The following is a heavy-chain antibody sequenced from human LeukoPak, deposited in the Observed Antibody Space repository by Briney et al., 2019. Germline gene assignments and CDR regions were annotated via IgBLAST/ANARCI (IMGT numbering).Heavy chain of an antibody. V-gene: IGHV1-8*03. Sequence: GASVKVSCKASGYTFTSYDINWVRQATGQGLEWMGWMNPNSGNTGYAQKFQGRVTITRNTSISTAYVELSSLRSEDTAVYYCARAPTKRITIFGVAPNWFDPWGQGTLVTVSS. D-gene: IGHD3-3*01. CDR2: MNPNSGNT. J-gene: IGHJ5*02. CDR1: GYTFTSYD. CDR3: ARAPTKRITIFGVAPNWFDP.